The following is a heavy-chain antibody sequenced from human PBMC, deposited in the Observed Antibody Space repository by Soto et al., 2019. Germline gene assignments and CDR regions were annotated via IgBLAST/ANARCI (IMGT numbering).Heavy chain of an antibody. V-gene: IGHV1-18*01. J-gene: IGHJ2*01. CDR1: GYTFSDYA. CDR3: VRCYCSVGSCYACWHFDL. Sequence: QVQLMQSGGEVKKPGASVKVSCQASGYTFSDYAISWVRQAPGQGLEWMGWISASTRNTDQAQNFQGGVIMTLDTSTNTAYMELRSLRSDDTAVYYCVRCYCSVGSCYACWHFDLWGRGTLVTVSS. D-gene: IGHD2-15*01. CDR2: ISASTRNT.